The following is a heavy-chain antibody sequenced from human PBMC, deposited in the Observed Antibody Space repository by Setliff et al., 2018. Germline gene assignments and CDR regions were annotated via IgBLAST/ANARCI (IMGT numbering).Heavy chain of an antibody. CDR2: ISNRGGT. V-gene: IGHV4-59*11. D-gene: IGHD3-3*01. J-gene: IGHJ4*02. Sequence: SETLSLTCTVSGDYISSQYWSWIRQPPGKGLEWIGYISNRGGTDYNPSLKSRVTISEDTSRSQFSLKLTSVTTADTAVYYCALSDHYPFYYDYWGLGTLVTVS. CDR1: GDYISSQY. CDR3: ALSDHYPFYYDY.